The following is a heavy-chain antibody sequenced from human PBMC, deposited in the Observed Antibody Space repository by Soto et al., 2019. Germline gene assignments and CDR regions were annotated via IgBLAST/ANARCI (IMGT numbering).Heavy chain of an antibody. D-gene: IGHD4-17*01. J-gene: IGHJ5*02. V-gene: IGHV3-73*01. Sequence: GGSLRLSCAASGFTFSGSAMHWVRQASGKGLEWVGRIRSKANSYATAYAASVKGRFTISRDDSKNTAYLQMNSLKTEDTAVYYCTRAAYGDYVLYRVHNWFDPWGQGTLVTVSS. CDR3: TRAAYGDYVLYRVHNWFDP. CDR2: IRSKANSYAT. CDR1: GFTFSGSA.